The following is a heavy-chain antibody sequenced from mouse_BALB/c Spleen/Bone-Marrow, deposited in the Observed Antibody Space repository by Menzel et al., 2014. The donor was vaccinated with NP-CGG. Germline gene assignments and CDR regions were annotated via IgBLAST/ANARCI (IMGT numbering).Heavy chain of an antibody. D-gene: IGHD1-2*01. CDR2: IYPYNGVT. CDR3: ARPHYYGYGY. V-gene: IGHV1S29*02. J-gene: IGHJ2*01. CDR1: GYTFTDYN. Sequence: EVQLQQSGPELVKPGASVKISCKASGYTFTDYNMHWVKQSHGKSLEWIGYIYPYNGVTGYNQKFKSKATLTVDNSPTTAYMELRSLTSEDSAVYYCARPHYYGYGYWGQGTTLTVSS.